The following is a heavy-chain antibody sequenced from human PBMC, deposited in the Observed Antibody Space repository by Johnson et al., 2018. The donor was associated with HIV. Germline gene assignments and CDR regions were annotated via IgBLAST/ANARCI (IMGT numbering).Heavy chain of an antibody. D-gene: IGHD1-26*01. J-gene: IGHJ3*02. CDR2: IKQDGSEK. CDR3: ARDLDTGGASGAFDM. V-gene: IGHV3-7*01. Sequence: EQLVESGGGLVQPGGSLRLSCVASGFTFSTYWMSWVRQAPGKGLEWVANIKQDGSEKYYVDSVKGRFTISRDNAKNSLYLQMNSLRAEDTAVYYCARDLDTGGASGAFDMWGQGTLVTVSS. CDR1: GFTFSTYW.